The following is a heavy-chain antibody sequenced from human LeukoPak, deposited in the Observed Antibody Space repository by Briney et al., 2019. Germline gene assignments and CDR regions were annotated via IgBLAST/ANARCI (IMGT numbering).Heavy chain of an antibody. J-gene: IGHJ4*02. V-gene: IGHV4-31*03. CDR3: ARDSFYSSGLDY. CDR1: GGSISSGGYY. Sequence: PSETLSLTCTVSGGSISSGGYYWSWIRQHPGKGLEWIGYIYYRGSTYYNPSLKSRVTISVDTSKNQFSLKLNSVTAADTAVYYCARDSFYSSGLDYWGQGTLVTVSS. CDR2: IYYRGST. D-gene: IGHD6-19*01.